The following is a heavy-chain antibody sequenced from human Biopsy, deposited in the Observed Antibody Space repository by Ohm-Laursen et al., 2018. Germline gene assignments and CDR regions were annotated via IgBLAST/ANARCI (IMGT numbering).Heavy chain of an antibody. Sequence: SSVKVSCKTSGYTFTSYGISWVRQAPGQGLEWMGWINTYNGNTNYAQNLQGRVTMTTDTSTSTAYMELRSPRSDDTAVYYCARERGYKRTDYWGQGTLVTVSS. CDR3: ARERGYKRTDY. V-gene: IGHV1-18*01. CDR2: INTYNGNT. CDR1: GYTFTSYG. J-gene: IGHJ4*02. D-gene: IGHD5-24*01.